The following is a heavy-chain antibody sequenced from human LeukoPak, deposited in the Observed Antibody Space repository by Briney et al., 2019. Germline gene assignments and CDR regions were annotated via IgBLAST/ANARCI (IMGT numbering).Heavy chain of an antibody. J-gene: IGHJ4*02. D-gene: IGHD3-3*01. V-gene: IGHV3-21*01. Sequence: GGSLRLSCAASGFTLSSYSMNWVRQAPGKGLEWVSSISSSSSYIYYADSVKGRSTISRDNAKNSLYLQMNSLRAEDTAVYYCARDRGYDFWSGLFDYWGQGTLVTVSS. CDR3: ARDRGYDFWSGLFDY. CDR2: ISSSSSYI. CDR1: GFTLSSYS.